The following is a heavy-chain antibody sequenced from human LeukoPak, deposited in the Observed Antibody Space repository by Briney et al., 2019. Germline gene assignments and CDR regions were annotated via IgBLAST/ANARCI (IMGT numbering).Heavy chain of an antibody. Sequence: GASVKVSCKASGGTFSSYEISWVRQAPGQGLEWMGGIIPMFGTAKYAQKFQGRVTITADKSTSTAYMELSSLRSEDTAVYYCARDQYYDSKGWFDPWGQGTLVTVSS. J-gene: IGHJ5*02. CDR3: ARDQYYDSKGWFDP. D-gene: IGHD3-22*01. CDR1: GGTFSSYE. CDR2: IIPMFGTA. V-gene: IGHV1-69*06.